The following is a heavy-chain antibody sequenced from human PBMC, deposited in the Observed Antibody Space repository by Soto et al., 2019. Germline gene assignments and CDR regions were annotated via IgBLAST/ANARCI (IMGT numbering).Heavy chain of an antibody. J-gene: IGHJ4*02. Sequence: QVQLVESGGGVVQPGRSLRLSCVASGFTFSSYGMHWVRQAPGKGLEWVAVIWYDGSNKYYADSVKGRFTISRDNSKNTLYLQMNSLRAEDTAVYYCARDVYSSGWYNEGIGIDYWGQGTLVTVSS. CDR3: ARDVYSSGWYNEGIGIDY. CDR2: IWYDGSNK. D-gene: IGHD6-19*01. V-gene: IGHV3-33*01. CDR1: GFTFSSYG.